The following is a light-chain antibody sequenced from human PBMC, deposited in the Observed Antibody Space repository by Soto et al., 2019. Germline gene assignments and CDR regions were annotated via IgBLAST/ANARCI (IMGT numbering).Light chain of an antibody. Sequence: QSALTQPRSVSGSPGQSVTISCTGTRSDVGNYNYVSWYQQYPGKAPKLMIYEVSKRPSGVPDRFSGSKSGNTASLTISGLQTEDEADYYCCSYAGSFTWLFGGGTKLTVL. CDR3: CSYAGSFTWL. V-gene: IGLV2-11*01. J-gene: IGLJ3*02. CDR1: RSDVGNYNY. CDR2: EVS.